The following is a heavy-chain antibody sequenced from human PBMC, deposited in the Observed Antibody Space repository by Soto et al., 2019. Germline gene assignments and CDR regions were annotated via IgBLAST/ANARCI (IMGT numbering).Heavy chain of an antibody. J-gene: IGHJ6*03. D-gene: IGHD2-15*01. CDR2: ISAYNGNT. Sequence: GASVKVSCKASGYTFTSYGISWVRQAPGQGLEWMGWISAYNGNTNYAQKLQGRVTMTTDTSTSTAYMELRSLRSDDTAVYYCARASGYCSGGSCYYYYMDVWGKGTTVTVSS. V-gene: IGHV1-18*01. CDR1: GYTFTSYG. CDR3: ARASGYCSGGSCYYYYMDV.